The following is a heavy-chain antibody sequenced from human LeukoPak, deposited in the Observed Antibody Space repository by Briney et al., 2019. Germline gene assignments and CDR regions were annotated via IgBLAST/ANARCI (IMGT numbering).Heavy chain of an antibody. J-gene: IGHJ5*02. V-gene: IGHV3-23*01. Sequence: PGGTLRLSCAASGFSFSYHGMNWVRQAPGKGLEWLSGVSPPGGGTYYADSVKGRFTISRDDSRNTLSLQMNSLRVEDTAVYYCAIARGLRGGRNWFDPWGQGTLVTVSS. D-gene: IGHD2-15*01. CDR3: AIARGLRGGRNWFDP. CDR2: VSPPGGGT. CDR1: GFSFSYHG.